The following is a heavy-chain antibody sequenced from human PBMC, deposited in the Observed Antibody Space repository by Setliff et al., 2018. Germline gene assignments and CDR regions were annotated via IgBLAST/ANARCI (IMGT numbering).Heavy chain of an antibody. J-gene: IGHJ4*02. V-gene: IGHV1-69*10. CDR2: IIPLSDIT. Sequence: GASVKVSCKVSGGAFTSHGVSWVRQAPGQGLEWMGGIIPLSDITSYADSVKGRFTISRDNARNSLYLQMNSLRAEDTAVYYCARAPFSSGWYGGWEYYFDYWGQGTQVTVSS. CDR1: GGAFTSHG. CDR3: ARAPFSSGWYGGWEYYFDY. D-gene: IGHD6-19*01.